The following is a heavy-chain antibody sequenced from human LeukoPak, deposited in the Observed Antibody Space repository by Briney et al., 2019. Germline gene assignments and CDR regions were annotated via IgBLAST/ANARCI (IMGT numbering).Heavy chain of an antibody. CDR1: GFTSSSYG. Sequence: GGSLRLSCAASGFTSSSYGMHWVRQAPGKGLEWVAVISYDGSNKYYADSVKGRFTISRDNSKNTLCLQMNSLRAGDTAVYYCAKDHDTYGDYVYWGQGTLVTVSS. V-gene: IGHV3-30*18. CDR3: AKDHDTYGDYVY. CDR2: ISYDGSNK. J-gene: IGHJ4*02. D-gene: IGHD4-17*01.